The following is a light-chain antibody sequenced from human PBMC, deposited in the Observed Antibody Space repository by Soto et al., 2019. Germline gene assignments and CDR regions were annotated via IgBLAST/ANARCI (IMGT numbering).Light chain of an antibody. J-gene: IGLJ3*02. V-gene: IGLV4-60*02. CDR3: ETWDSDTRV. Sequence: QLVLTQSSSASASLGSSVKLTCTLSSGHSSYIIAWHQQQPGKAPRYLMKLQGSGNYNKGSGVPDRFSGSSSGPDRYLTISNLQFEDEADYYCETWDSDTRVFGGGTKLTVL. CDR2: LQGSGNY. CDR1: SGHSSYI.